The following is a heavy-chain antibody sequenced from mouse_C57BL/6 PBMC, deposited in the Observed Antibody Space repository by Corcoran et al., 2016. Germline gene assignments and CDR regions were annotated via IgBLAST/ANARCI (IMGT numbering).Heavy chain of an antibody. V-gene: IGHV9-3*01. Sequence: QSQLVQSGPELKKPGETVKISCKASGYTFTTYGMSWVKQAPGKGLKWMGWINTYSGVPTYADDFKERFAFSLETSASTAYLQINNLKNEDTATYFCARELYYAMDYWGQGTSVTVSS. CDR1: GYTFTTYG. CDR2: INTYSGVP. CDR3: ARELYYAMDY. J-gene: IGHJ4*01.